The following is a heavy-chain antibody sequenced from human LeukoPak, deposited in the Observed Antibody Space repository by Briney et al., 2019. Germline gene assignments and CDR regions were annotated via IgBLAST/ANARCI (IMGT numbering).Heavy chain of an antibody. D-gene: IGHD4-17*01. CDR1: GFTFGDYA. Sequence: GGSLRLSCTASGFTFGDYAMSWVRQAPGKGLEWVGFIRSKAYGGTTEYAASVKGRFTISRDDSKSIAYLQMNSLKTEDTAVYYCTRTQKDYGDPFDAFDIWGQGTMVTVSS. CDR3: TRTQKDYGDPFDAFDI. J-gene: IGHJ3*02. V-gene: IGHV3-49*04. CDR2: IRSKAYGGTT.